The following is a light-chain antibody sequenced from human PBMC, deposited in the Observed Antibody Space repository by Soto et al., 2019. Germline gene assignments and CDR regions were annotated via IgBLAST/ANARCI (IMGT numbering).Light chain of an antibody. CDR3: QQYNSYSPT. Sequence: IQMTQSPSTLSASVGDRVTITCRASQSISSWLAWYQQKPGKAPKLLIYDASSLESGVPSRFSGSGSGTEFTLTISSLQPDDFATYYCQQYNSYSPTFGQGTKVVIK. CDR2: DAS. CDR1: QSISSW. J-gene: IGKJ1*01. V-gene: IGKV1-5*01.